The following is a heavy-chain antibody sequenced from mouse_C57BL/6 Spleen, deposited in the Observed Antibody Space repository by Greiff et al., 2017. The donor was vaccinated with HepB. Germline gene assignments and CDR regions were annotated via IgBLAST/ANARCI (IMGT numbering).Heavy chain of an antibody. CDR2: IDPANGNT. CDR3: ARGVADWYFDV. J-gene: IGHJ1*03. CDR1: GFNIKNPS. V-gene: IGHV14-3*01. Sequence: VQLQQSVAELVRPGASVKLSCTASGFNIKNPSMPWVKQRPEQGLEWIGRIDPANGNTKYAPKFQCKATITADTSSNTAYLQLSSLTSEDTAIYYCARGVADWYFDVWGTGTTVTVSS. D-gene: IGHD1-1*02.